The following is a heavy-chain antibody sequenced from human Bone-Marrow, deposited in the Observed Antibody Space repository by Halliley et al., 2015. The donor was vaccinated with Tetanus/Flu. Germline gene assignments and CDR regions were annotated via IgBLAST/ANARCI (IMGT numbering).Heavy chain of an antibody. CDR3: ARSTDTGY. D-gene: IGHD2-8*02. Sequence: QLVQSGAEVRKPGDSLKISCKGSGYTFTNYWIGWVRQRPGKGLEWMGIVYPGDATTRYSPSFEGQVTFSADKSISTAYLQWSSLKAWDSAMYYCARSTDTGYWGQGALVIVSS. V-gene: IGHV5-51*03. CDR2: VYPGDATT. CDR1: GYTFTNYW. J-gene: IGHJ1*01.